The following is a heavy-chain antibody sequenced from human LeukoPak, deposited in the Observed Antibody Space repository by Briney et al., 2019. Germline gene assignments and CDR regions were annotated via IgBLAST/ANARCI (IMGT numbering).Heavy chain of an antibody. J-gene: IGHJ4*02. Sequence: GGSLRLSCAASGFTFSSYGMHWVRQAPGKGLEWVAVIWYDGSNKYYADSVKGRFTISRDNSENTLYLQMNSLRAEDTAVYYCARDPLEMATMGDLDYWGQGTLVTVSS. CDR1: GFTFSSYG. V-gene: IGHV3-33*01. D-gene: IGHD5-24*01. CDR3: ARDPLEMATMGDLDY. CDR2: IWYDGSNK.